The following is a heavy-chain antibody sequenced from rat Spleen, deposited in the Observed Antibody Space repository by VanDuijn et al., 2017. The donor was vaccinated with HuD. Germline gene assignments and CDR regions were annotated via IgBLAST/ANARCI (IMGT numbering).Heavy chain of an antibody. V-gene: IGHV2-13*01. J-gene: IGHJ2*01. CDR1: GFSLTSYD. Sequence: QVQLKESGPGLVQPSQTLSLTCTVSGFSLTSYDMHWVRQPPGKGLEWMGVIWGNGNTHYNSALKSRLSISRDTSKSQVFLKMNSLQTEDTAIYFCTREDYWGQGVMVTVSS. CDR3: TREDY. CDR2: IWGNGNT.